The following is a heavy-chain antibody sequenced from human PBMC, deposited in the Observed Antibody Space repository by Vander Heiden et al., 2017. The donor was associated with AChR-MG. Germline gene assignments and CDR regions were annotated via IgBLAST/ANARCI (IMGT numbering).Heavy chain of an antibody. D-gene: IGHD2-15*01. J-gene: IGHJ4*02. V-gene: IGHV3-30-3*01. Sequence: QVQLVESGGGVVQPGRSLRLSCAASGFTFSSYAMHWVRQAPGKGLEWVAVISYDGSNKYYADSVKGRFTISRDNSKNTLYLQMNSLRAEDTAVYYCASSGGLHDYWGQGTLVTVSS. CDR2: ISYDGSNK. CDR3: ASSGGLHDY. CDR1: GFTFSSYA.